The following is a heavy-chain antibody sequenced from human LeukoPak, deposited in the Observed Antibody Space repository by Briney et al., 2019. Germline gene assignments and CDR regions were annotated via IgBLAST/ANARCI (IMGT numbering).Heavy chain of an antibody. Sequence: SEILSLTCTVSGGSISSYYWSWIRQPPGKGLEWFGYIYYSGSTNYNPSLKSRVSISVDTSKNQFSLKLSSVTAADTAVYYCAREPYSGYDHGGFDYWGQGTLVTVSS. V-gene: IGHV4-59*12. D-gene: IGHD5-12*01. CDR1: GGSISSYY. J-gene: IGHJ4*02. CDR3: AREPYSGYDHGGFDY. CDR2: IYYSGST.